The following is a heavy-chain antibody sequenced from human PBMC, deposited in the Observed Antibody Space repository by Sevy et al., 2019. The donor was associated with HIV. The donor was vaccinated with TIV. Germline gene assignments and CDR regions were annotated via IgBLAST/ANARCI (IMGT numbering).Heavy chain of an antibody. CDR3: ARDRGSSPLWDFDY. J-gene: IGHJ4*02. V-gene: IGHV3-30*04. CDR2: ISYDGRNK. CDR1: GFTFSSYA. D-gene: IGHD6-19*01. Sequence: GGSLRLSCAASGFTFSSYAMHWVRQAPGKGLEWVAVISYDGRNKYYADSVKGRFTISRDNSKNTLYLQMNSLRAEDTAVYYCARDRGSSPLWDFDYWGQGTLVTVSS.